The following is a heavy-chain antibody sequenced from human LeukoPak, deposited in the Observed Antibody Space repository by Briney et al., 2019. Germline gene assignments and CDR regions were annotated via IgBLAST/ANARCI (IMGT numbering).Heavy chain of an antibody. V-gene: IGHV5-51*01. CDR2: IYPGDSDT. Sequence: GESLKISCKGSGYSFTTYWIGWVRPMPGKGLEWMGIIYPGDSDTRYSPSFQGHVTISVDKSINTAYLQWSSLKASDTAMYYCARREYCSDTTCSACLDYWGQGTMVTVSS. D-gene: IGHD2-2*01. CDR3: ARREYCSDTTCSACLDY. J-gene: IGHJ4*02. CDR1: GYSFTTYW.